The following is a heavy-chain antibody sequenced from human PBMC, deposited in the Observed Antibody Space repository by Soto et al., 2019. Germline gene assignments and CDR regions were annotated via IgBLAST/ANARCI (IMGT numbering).Heavy chain of an antibody. CDR1: GFTFSSYW. V-gene: IGHV3-74*01. CDR2: INSDGSTT. D-gene: IGHD4-17*01. CDR3: ARSAYGDYFYYYYTDV. Sequence: EVQLVESGGGLVQPGGSQRLSCAASGFTFSSYWMHWVRQAPGKGLVWVSRINSDGSTTNYADSVKGRFTISRDIAKNTLYLQMNSLRAEDTAVYYCARSAYGDYFYYYYTDVWGKGTTVTVSS. J-gene: IGHJ6*03.